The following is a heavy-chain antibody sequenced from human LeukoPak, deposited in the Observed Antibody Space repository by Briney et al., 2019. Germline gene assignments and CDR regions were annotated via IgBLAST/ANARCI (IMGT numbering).Heavy chain of an antibody. V-gene: IGHV4-38-2*02. CDR2: IYHSGST. Sequence: SETLSLTCTVSGYSISSGYYWGWIRQPPGKGLEWIGSIYHSGSTNYNPSLKSRVTISVDTSKNQFSLKLSSVTAADTAVYYCARVGIAAAGTTPGFDYWGQGTLVTVSS. CDR1: GYSISSGYY. D-gene: IGHD6-13*01. CDR3: ARVGIAAAGTTPGFDY. J-gene: IGHJ4*02.